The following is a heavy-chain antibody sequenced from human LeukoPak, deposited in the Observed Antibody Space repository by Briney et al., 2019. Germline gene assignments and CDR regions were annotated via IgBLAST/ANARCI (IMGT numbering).Heavy chain of an antibody. CDR1: GGTFSSYA. D-gene: IGHD2-2*03. CDR2: IIPIFGTA. Sequence: GASVTVSFKASGGTFSSYAISWVRQAPGQGLEWMGGIIPIFGTANYAQKFQGRVTITADESTSTAYMELSSLRSEDTAVYYCARSGYCSSTSCYQSHNWFDPWGQGTLVTVSS. CDR3: ARSGYCSSTSCYQSHNWFDP. V-gene: IGHV1-69*01. J-gene: IGHJ5*02.